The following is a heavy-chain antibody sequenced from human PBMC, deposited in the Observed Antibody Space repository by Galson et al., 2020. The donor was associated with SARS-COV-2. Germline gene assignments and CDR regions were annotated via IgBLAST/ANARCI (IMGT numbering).Heavy chain of an antibody. CDR3: VRVMEHPVVVTGLYYFDS. V-gene: IGHV4-39*07. Sequence: SETLSLTCTVSGGSISRSNNYWGWLRQPPGKGLEWIANIHYSVPSDYNPSPKSRFPISADTSKNQFSLKMRSVTAADTAVYYCVRVMEHPVVVTGLYYFDSWGPGTLVTVAS. CDR2: IHYSVPS. CDR1: GGSISRSNNY. D-gene: IGHD2-21*02. J-gene: IGHJ4*02.